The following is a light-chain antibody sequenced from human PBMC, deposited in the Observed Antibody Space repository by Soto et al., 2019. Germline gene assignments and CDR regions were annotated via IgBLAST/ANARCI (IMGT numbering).Light chain of an antibody. CDR1: SSDVGGYNY. J-gene: IGLJ1*01. CDR2: DVS. Sequence: QSALTQPASVSGSPGQSITISCTGTSSDVGGYNYVSWYQQHPDKAPKLMIYDVSNRPSGVSNRFSGSKSGNTASLTISGLQAEDEADYYCSSYTSGSTPYVFGTGTKVTVL. V-gene: IGLV2-14*01. CDR3: SSYTSGSTPYV.